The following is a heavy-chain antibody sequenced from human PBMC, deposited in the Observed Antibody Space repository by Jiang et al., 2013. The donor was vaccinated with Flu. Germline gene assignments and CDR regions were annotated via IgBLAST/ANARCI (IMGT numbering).Heavy chain of an antibody. Sequence: VQLVESGGGLVQPGGSLRLSCAASGITFSSYWMYWVRQAPGKGLVWVSRINSDGNSIRFADSVKGRFTISRDNAKNTLYLQMNSLRAEDTAVYYCAVGDGWGFDYWGQGTPGHRLL. D-gene: IGHD3-10*01. V-gene: IGHV3-74*01. CDR1: GITFSSYW. CDR2: INSDGNSI. J-gene: IGHJ4*02. CDR3: AVGDGWGFDY.